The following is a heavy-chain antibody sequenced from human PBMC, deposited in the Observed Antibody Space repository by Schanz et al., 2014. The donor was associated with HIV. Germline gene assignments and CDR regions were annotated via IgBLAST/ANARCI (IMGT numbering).Heavy chain of an antibody. Sequence: EVKLVESGGGLVQPGGSLRLSCAASGFTFSSYAMSWVRQVTGKGLVWVSRINSDGRFINYADSVRGRFTISRDNAKNTLYLQMSSLRVEDTAVYYCIRGVQRGSSTGPALRFWGQGALVTVSS. CDR1: GFTFSSYA. J-gene: IGHJ4*02. CDR3: IRGVQRGSSTGPALRF. V-gene: IGHV3-74*02. D-gene: IGHD2-2*01. CDR2: INSDGRFI.